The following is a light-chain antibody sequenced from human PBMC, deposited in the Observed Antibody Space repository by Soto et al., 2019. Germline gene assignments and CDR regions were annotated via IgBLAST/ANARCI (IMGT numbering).Light chain of an antibody. Sequence: IQLTQSPSSLSAAVGDRVTVSCRASQGISSHLAWYQQKPGKAPRLLIYAASTLQSGVPSRFSGSGSGTDFTLTITSLEPEDFATYYCQQFKNYVNCGQGTRREIK. J-gene: IGKJ5*01. V-gene: IGKV1-9*01. CDR3: QQFKNYVN. CDR1: QGISSH. CDR2: AAS.